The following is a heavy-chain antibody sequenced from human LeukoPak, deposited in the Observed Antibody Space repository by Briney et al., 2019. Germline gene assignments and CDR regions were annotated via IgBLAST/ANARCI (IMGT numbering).Heavy chain of an antibody. V-gene: IGHV5-51*01. D-gene: IGHD6-19*01. CDR3: ARQASYSSGWCNLDY. CDR1: GYTLTNNW. Sequence: RGESLKISCKISGYTLTNNWIGWVRQVPGKGLEWMGIIYPGDSDTRYSPSFQGQVTISADKSISTAYLQWSSLKASDTAMYYCARQASYSSGWCNLDYWGQGTLVTVSS. J-gene: IGHJ4*02. CDR2: IYPGDSDT.